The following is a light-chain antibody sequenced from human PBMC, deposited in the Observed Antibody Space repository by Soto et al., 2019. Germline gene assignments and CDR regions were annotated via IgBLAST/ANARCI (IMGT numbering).Light chain of an antibody. V-gene: IGKV3-20*01. CDR2: GAS. CDR1: QTVNNNY. J-gene: IGKJ1*01. Sequence: ELVLTQSPGTLSLSPVERATLSCRASQTVNNNYLAWYQQIPGQAPRLLISGASGRATGIPARFSGSGSGTDFTLTISRLEPEDFAVYYCQQYGSSPETFGQGTKVDIK. CDR3: QQYGSSPET.